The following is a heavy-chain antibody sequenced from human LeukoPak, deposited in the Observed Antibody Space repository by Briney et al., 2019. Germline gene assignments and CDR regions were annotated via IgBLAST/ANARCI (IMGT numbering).Heavy chain of an antibody. CDR1: GFTFSSYA. CDR3: AKGPVVPAAIKGNWFDP. V-gene: IGHV3-23*01. Sequence: GGSLRLSCAASGFTFSSYAMSWVRQAPGKGLEWVSAISGSGGSTYYADSVKGRFTISRDNSKNTLYLQMNSLRAEDTAVYYYAKGPVVPAAIKGNWFDPWGQGTLVTVSS. CDR2: ISGSGGST. J-gene: IGHJ5*02. D-gene: IGHD2-2*02.